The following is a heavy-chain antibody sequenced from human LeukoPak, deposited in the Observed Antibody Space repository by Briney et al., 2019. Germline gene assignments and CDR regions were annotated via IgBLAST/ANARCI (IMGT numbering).Heavy chain of an antibody. Sequence: SETLSLTCTVSGGSISSYYWSWIRQPPGKGLEWIGYIYYSGSTNYNPSLKSRVTISVDTSKNQFSLKLSSVTAADTAVYYCARSAGKPQFDYWGQGTLVTVSS. J-gene: IGHJ4*02. CDR3: ARSAGKPQFDY. V-gene: IGHV4-59*01. CDR1: GGSISSYY. CDR2: IYYSGST.